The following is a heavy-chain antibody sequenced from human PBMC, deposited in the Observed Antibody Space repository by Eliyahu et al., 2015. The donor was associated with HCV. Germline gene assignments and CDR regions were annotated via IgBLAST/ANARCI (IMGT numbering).Heavy chain of an antibody. CDR3: ATDDILTGYSQGEDL. CDR2: IXDSGGTI. Sequence: FSNNAMKWVRQPPGKXLEWVSVIXDSGGTIYYADXVKGXFTISRDNSRNTLYLQMNSLRAEDTAMYYCATDDILTGYSQGEDLWGQGTLVTVSS. CDR1: FSNNA. V-gene: IGHV3-23*01. J-gene: IGHJ5*02. D-gene: IGHD3-9*01.